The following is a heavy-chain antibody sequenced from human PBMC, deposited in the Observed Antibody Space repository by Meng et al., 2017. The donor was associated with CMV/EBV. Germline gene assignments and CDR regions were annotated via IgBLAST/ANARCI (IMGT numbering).Heavy chain of an antibody. CDR2: IYYSGST. CDR3: ARSGHCSSTSCYRLQNYYYYYGMDV. Sequence: SETLSLTFTVSGGSISSSSYYWGWIRQPPGKGLEWIGSIYYSGSTYYNPSLKSRVTISVDTSKNQFSLKLSSVTAADTAVYYCARSGHCSSTSCYRLQNYYYYYGMDVWGQGTTVTVTS. D-gene: IGHD2-2*02. J-gene: IGHJ6*02. V-gene: IGHV4-39*07. CDR1: GGSISSSSYY.